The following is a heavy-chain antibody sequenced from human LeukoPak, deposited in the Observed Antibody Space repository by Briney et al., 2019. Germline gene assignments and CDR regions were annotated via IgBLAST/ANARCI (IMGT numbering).Heavy chain of an antibody. V-gene: IGHV3-20*04. CDR2: INWNGGST. J-gene: IGHJ4*02. CDR1: GFTFDDYG. D-gene: IGHD3-16*02. Sequence: GGSLRLSCAASGFTFDDYGMSWVRQAPGKGLEWVSGINWNGGSTGYADSVKGRFTISRDNAKNSLYLQMNSLRAEDTALHYCARSGGALDPYVWGSYRQGHYFECWGQGTLVTVSS. CDR3: ARSGGALDPYVWGSYRQGHYFEC.